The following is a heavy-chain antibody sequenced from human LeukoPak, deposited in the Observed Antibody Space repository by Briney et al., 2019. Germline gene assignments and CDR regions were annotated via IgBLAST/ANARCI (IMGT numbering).Heavy chain of an antibody. CDR3: ARGGDYYDSSGYSPGAFDI. D-gene: IGHD3-22*01. Sequence: PSETLSLTCAVSGGSISSGGYSWSWIRQPPGKGLEWIGYIYHSGSTYYNPSLKSRVTISVDRSKNQFSLKPSSVTAADTAVYYCARGGDYYDSSGYSPGAFDIWGQGTMVTVSS. V-gene: IGHV4-30-2*01. CDR1: GGSISSGGYS. J-gene: IGHJ3*02. CDR2: IYHSGST.